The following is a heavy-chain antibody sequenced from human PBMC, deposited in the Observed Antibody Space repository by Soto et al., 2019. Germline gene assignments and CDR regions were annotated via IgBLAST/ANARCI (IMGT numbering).Heavy chain of an antibody. J-gene: IGHJ3*02. CDR1: GGSISSGDDY. D-gene: IGHD6-6*01. CDR2: IYYSGII. CDR3: AREVGEVDYSSSSDAFDI. V-gene: IGHV4-30-4*01. Sequence: SETLSLTCSVSGGSISSGDDYWSWIRQPPGKGLEWIAYIYYSGIIYYNPSLKSRVTMSRDTSKNQFFLNLDSVTAADTAVYYCAREVGEVDYSSSSDAFDIWGQGTMVTVSS.